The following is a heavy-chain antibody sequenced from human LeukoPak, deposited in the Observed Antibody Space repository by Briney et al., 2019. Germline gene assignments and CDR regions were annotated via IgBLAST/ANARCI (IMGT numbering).Heavy chain of an antibody. D-gene: IGHD3-22*01. CDR2: ISSNGGTT. CDR1: GFTFSSDA. Sequence: GGSLRLSCAASGFTFSSDAMHWVRQAPGKGLEYVSAISSNGGTTHYGNSVKGRFTISRDNSKNTLYLQMGGLRAEDMAVYFCARSSGYGYYFDYWGQGTLVTVSS. J-gene: IGHJ4*02. V-gene: IGHV3-64*01. CDR3: ARSSGYGYYFDY.